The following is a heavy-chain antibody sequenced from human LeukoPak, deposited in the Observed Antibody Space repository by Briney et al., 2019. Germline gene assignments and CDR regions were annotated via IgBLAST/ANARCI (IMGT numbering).Heavy chain of an antibody. V-gene: IGHV1-2*06. CDR1: GYTFTGYY. CDR2: INPNSGGT. J-gene: IGHJ6*02. CDR3: AKDRPPSRLDGMDV. Sequence: ASVKVSCKASGYTFTGYYMHWVRQAPGQGLEWMGRINPNSGGTNYAQKFQGRVTMTRDTSISTAYMELSRLRSDDTAVYYCAKDRPPSRLDGMDVWGQGTTVTVSS.